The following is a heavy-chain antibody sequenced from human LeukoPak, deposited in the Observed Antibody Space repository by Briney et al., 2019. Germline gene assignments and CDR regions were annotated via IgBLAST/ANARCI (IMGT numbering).Heavy chain of an antibody. J-gene: IGHJ4*02. CDR2: SGTSGDT. V-gene: IGHV3-23*01. CDR3: AKDLSRYSSGWYDY. D-gene: IGHD6-19*01. Sequence: GGSLRLSCAASGFTFSSYAMSWVRQAPGKGLEWVSLSGTSGDTYYADSVKGRFTISRDNSKNTLYLQMNSLRAEDTAVYYCAKDLSRYSSGWYDYWGQGTLVTVSS. CDR1: GFTFSSYA.